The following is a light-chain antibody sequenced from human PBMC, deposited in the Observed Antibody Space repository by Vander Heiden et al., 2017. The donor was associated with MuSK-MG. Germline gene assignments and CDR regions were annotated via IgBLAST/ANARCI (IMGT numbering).Light chain of an antibody. CDR1: KLGDKN. V-gene: IGLV3-1*01. Sequence: SYEVTPPPLASASPGQTASITCSGDKLGDKNVCWYRPKPGQSPVLVIFQDNMRPSGIPERFSGSNSANTATLTISGTQAMDDAYYYSQAWDGSTGVFGGGTKLTVL. CDR2: QDN. J-gene: IGLJ3*02. CDR3: QAWDGSTGV.